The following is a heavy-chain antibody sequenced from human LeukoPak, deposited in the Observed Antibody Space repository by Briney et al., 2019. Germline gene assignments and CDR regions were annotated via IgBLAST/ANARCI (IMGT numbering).Heavy chain of an antibody. Sequence: GGSLRLSCAASGFTFSSYAMHRVRQAPGKGLEYVSAISSNGGSTYYADSVKGRFTISRDNSKNTLYLQMGSLRAEDMAVYYCATYPPYFDSWGQGTLVTVSS. V-gene: IGHV3-64*02. CDR1: GFTFSSYA. CDR2: ISSNGGST. D-gene: IGHD2-2*01. J-gene: IGHJ4*02. CDR3: ATYPPYFDS.